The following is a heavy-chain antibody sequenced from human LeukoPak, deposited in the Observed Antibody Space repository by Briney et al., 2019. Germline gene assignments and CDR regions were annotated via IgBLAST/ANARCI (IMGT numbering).Heavy chain of an antibody. CDR1: GYTFTTYG. V-gene: IGHV1-18*01. J-gene: IGHJ4*02. CDR2: ITAHNSNT. D-gene: IGHD5-18*01. CDR3: ARCSYGPFDY. Sequence: ASVKVSCKASGYTFTTYGISWVRQAPGQGLEWMGGITAHNSNTNYAQKFQNRVTMTTATSTSTAYMELRSLRSDDTAVYYCARCSYGPFDYWGQGTLVTVSS.